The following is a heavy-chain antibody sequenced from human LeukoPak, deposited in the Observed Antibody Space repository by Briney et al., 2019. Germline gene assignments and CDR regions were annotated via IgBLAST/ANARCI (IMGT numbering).Heavy chain of an antibody. D-gene: IGHD3-9*01. J-gene: IGHJ3*02. CDR2: IHHSGST. V-gene: IGHV4-4*02. Sequence: PSETLSLTCAVSGGSISSTNWWSWVRQPPGKGLGGIGKIHHSGSTNYNPSLRSRVTISVDKSKSQFSLKLNSVTAADTALYYCARDSPYYDSSGRAFDIWGQGTMVTVSS. CDR3: ARDSPYYDSSGRAFDI. CDR1: GGSISSTNW.